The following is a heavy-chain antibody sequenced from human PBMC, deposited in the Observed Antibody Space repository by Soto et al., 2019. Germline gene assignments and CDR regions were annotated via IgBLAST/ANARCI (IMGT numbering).Heavy chain of an antibody. CDR2: IFVSSTTI. Sequence: GGSLRLSCAAAGFTFGSYSMVWVRQAPGKGLEWISYIFVSSTTIYSADSVKGRFTVSRDNAQNSLFLLMNSLRAEDTAVYYCARDRDWAFDYWGRGTLVTVSS. J-gene: IGHJ4*02. D-gene: IGHD3-9*01. V-gene: IGHV3-48*04. CDR1: GFTFGSYS. CDR3: ARDRDWAFDY.